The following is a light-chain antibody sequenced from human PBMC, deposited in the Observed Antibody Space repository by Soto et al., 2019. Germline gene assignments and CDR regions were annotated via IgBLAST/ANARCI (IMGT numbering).Light chain of an antibody. CDR1: QTISTW. CDR3: QQYKTYFSHT. Sequence: DILMTQSPSTLSASVGDRVTITCRASQTISTWVAWYQQKPGSAPQLLIYKASSLDTGVPSRFSGSGSGTEFTLTIIAVHDDDFASYYCQQYKTYFSHTFGG. CDR2: KAS. J-gene: IGKJ4*01. V-gene: IGKV1-5*03.